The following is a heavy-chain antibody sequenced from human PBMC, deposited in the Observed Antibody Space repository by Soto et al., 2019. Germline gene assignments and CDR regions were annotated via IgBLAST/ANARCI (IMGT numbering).Heavy chain of an antibody. J-gene: IGHJ6*02. CDR2: IYTSGST. D-gene: IGHD6-13*01. CDR3: ARGYSSSWYSSAKYGMDV. V-gene: IGHV4-4*07. Sequence: PSETLSLTCTVSGGSISSYYWSWIRQPAGKGLEWIGRIYTSGSTNYNPSLKSRVTMSVDTSKNQFSLKLSSVTAADTAVYYCARGYSSSWYSSAKYGMDVWGQGTTVTVSS. CDR1: GGSISSYY.